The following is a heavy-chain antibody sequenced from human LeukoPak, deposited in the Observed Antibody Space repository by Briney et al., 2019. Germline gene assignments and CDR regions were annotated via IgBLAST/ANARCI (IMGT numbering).Heavy chain of an antibody. J-gene: IGHJ5*02. CDR3: AKGKGYSSSSSDH. CDR1: GFSFKNYG. CDR2: ISYDGNNK. V-gene: IGHV3-30*18. D-gene: IGHD6-6*01. Sequence: PGGSLRLSCAASGFSFKNYGIHWVRQAPGKGLEWVAAISYDGNNKYYADSVRGRFTISRDNSKNTLYLQMNSLRAEDTAVYHCAKGKGYSSSSSDHWGQGTLVTVSS.